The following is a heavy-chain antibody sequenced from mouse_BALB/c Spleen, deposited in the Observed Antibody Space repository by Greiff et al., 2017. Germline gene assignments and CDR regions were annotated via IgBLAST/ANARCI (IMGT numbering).Heavy chain of an antibody. V-gene: IGHV5-15*02. CDR3: ARDRGYGNFFDY. CDR2: ISNLAYSI. D-gene: IGHD2-1*01. Sequence: EVKVVESGGGLVQPGGSRKLSCAASGFTFSDYGMAWVRQAPGKGPEWVAFISNLAYSIYYADTVTGRFTISRENAKNTLYLEMSSLRSEDTAMYYCARDRGYGNFFDYWGQGTTLTVSS. J-gene: IGHJ2*01. CDR1: GFTFSDYG.